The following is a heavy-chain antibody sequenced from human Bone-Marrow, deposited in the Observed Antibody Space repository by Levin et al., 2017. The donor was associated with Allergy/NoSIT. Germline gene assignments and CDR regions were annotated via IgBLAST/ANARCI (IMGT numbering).Heavy chain of an antibody. CDR3: ARDVPGFNADRSYGSYGAFDI. D-gene: IGHD3-10*01. J-gene: IGHJ3*02. Sequence: SETLSLTCTVSGGSINSDAHYWSWIRQHPGKGLEWIGYIFHTGITYYNPSLKSRVTISIETSQNRFSLKLTSVTAADTAVYFCARDVPGFNADRSYGSYGAFDIWGQGTMVTVSS. CDR1: GGSINSDAHY. V-gene: IGHV4-31*03. CDR2: IFHTGIT.